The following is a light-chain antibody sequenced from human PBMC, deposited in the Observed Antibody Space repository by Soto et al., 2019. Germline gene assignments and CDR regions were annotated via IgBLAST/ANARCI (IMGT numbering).Light chain of an antibody. CDR2: AAS. CDR3: QQSYSTPPP. J-gene: IGKJ2*01. V-gene: IGKV1-39*01. CDR1: QSISSY. Sequence: DIQMTQSPSSLSASVGDRVTITCRASQSISSYLNWYQQKPGKAPKLLIYAASSLQSGVPSRFSGMGPGKDSTLTISSLQPENFPTSSCQQSYSTPPPFGRGTKLEIK.